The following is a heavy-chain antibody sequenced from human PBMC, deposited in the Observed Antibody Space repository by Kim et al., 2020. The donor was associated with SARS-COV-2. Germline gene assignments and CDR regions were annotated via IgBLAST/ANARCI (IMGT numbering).Heavy chain of an antibody. Sequence: GGSLRLSCAASGFTVSSNHMSWVRQAPGKGLEWVSVIYSGGSTYHADFVKGRFTISRDNSKNTLYLQMNSLIGEDTAVYYCARDLRDYDRRRFDLWGRGT. CDR1: GFTVSSNH. J-gene: IGHJ2*01. CDR3: ARDLRDYDRRRFDL. V-gene: IGHV3-66*01. D-gene: IGHD3-22*01. CDR2: IYSGGST.